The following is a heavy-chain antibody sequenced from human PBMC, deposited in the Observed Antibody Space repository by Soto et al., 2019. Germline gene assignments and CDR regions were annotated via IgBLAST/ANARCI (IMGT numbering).Heavy chain of an antibody. CDR1: GYTFTSYG. D-gene: IGHD3-16*01. Sequence: ASVKVSCKASGYTFTSYGISWVRQAPGQGLEWMGWISAYNGNTNYAQKLQGRVTMTTDTSTSTAYMELRSLRSDDTAVYYCARSFGQFQYYYYYGMDVWGQGTTVTVSS. CDR3: ARSFGQFQYYYYYGMDV. J-gene: IGHJ6*02. CDR2: ISAYNGNT. V-gene: IGHV1-18*01.